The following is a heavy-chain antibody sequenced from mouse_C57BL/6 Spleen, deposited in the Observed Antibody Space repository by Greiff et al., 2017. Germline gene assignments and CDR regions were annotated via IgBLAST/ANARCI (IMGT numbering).Heavy chain of an antibody. Sequence: LQASGPELVKPGASVKISCKASGYTFTDYNMDWVKQSHGKSLEWIGDINPNNGGTIYNQKFKGKATLTVDKSASTSCMELRSLTSEYTAVYYFARRADGYYLDYWGQGTTLTVSS. CDR2: INPNNGGT. V-gene: IGHV1-18*01. D-gene: IGHD2-3*01. CDR1: GYTFTDYN. CDR3: ARRADGYYLDY. J-gene: IGHJ2*01.